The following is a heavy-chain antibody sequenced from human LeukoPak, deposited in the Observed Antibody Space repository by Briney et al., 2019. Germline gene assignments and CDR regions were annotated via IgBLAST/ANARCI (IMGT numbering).Heavy chain of an antibody. D-gene: IGHD2-21*02. Sequence: GGSLRLSCAASGFTFSNYWMHWVRQAPGEALMWVSRINSDGSSTTYVDSVKGRFTISRDNAKNTLYLQMNSLRAEDTAVYYCSRDSLSSCGGDCYSGLDVWGQGTTVTVSS. CDR2: INSDGSST. J-gene: IGHJ6*02. CDR3: SRDSLSSCGGDCYSGLDV. CDR1: GFTFSNYW. V-gene: IGHV3-74*01.